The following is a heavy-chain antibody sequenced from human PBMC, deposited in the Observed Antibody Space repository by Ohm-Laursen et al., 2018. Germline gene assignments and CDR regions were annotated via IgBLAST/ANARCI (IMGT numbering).Heavy chain of an antibody. CDR2: ISHDGSAE. Sequence: SLRLSCSASGFTFNNYIIHWVRQAPGKGLEWVAVISHDGSAERYADSVKGRFTISRDNSKNTLYLQMNTLRPEDTAVYFCAKDPSTVFGVVSYFDYWGQGTTVTVSS. V-gene: IGHV3-30*18. CDR1: GFTFNNYI. J-gene: IGHJ4*02. D-gene: IGHD3-3*01. CDR3: AKDPSTVFGVVSYFDY.